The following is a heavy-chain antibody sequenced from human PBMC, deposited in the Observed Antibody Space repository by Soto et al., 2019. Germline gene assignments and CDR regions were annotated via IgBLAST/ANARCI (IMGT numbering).Heavy chain of an antibody. V-gene: IGHV4-59*01. CDR3: ARGTCYADHDLPHDD. D-gene: IGHD4-17*01. J-gene: IGHJ4*02. CDR2: ISYSGST. Sequence: SETLSLTCTVSGGSIGTSYWTWIRQPPGKGLEWIGSISYSGSTNHNPSLKSRVTMLVDMSKNQLSLKLSSVTAADTAVYYCARGTCYADHDLPHDDWGQGTLVTGSS. CDR1: GGSIGTSY.